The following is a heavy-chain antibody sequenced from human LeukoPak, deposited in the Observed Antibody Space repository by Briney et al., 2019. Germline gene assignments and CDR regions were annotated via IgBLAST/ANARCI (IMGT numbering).Heavy chain of an antibody. D-gene: IGHD3-10*01. CDR3: AKGGARGVISHFDY. V-gene: IGHV3-21*04. CDR1: GFTFSSYS. J-gene: IGHJ4*02. Sequence: GGSLRLSCAASGFTFSSYSMNWVRQAPGKGLEWVSSISSSSSYIYYADSVKGRFTISRDNSKNTLYPQMNSLRAEDTAVYYCAKGGARGVISHFDYWGQGTLVTVSS. CDR2: ISSSSSYI.